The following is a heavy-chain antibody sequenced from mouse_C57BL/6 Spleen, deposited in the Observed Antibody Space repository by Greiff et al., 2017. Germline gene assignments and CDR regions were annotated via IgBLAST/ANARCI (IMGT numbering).Heavy chain of an antibody. CDR3: ARVGGIAYWYFDV. Sequence: EVQRVESGPGLVKPSQSLSLTCPVTGYSITSGYYWNWIRQFPGNKLEWMGYISYDGSNNYNPSLKNRISITRDTSKNQFFLKLNSVTTEDTATYYCARVGGIAYWYFDVWGTGTTVTVSS. CDR2: ISYDGSN. CDR1: GYSITSGYY. J-gene: IGHJ1*03. V-gene: IGHV3-6*01.